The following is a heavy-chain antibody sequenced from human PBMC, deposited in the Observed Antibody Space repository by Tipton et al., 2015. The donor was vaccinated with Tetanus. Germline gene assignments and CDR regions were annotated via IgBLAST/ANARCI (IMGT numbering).Heavy chain of an antibody. CDR2: VIYDGTS. CDR1: GVSVRSYY. CDR3: ARGVPYSTTMGSDWFDP. J-gene: IGHJ5*02. V-gene: IGHV4-34*01. Sequence: TLSLTCTVSGVSVRSYYWSWIRQSPDKGLEWLGDVIYDGTSYYDPSLNSRVKISLGTSMNQVSLTLTSVTAADTALYYCARGVPYSTTMGSDWFDPWGQGTLVTVSS. D-gene: IGHD2-2*01.